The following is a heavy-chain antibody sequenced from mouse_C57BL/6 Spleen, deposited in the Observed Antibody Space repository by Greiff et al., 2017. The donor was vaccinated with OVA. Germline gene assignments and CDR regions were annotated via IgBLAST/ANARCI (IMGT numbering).Heavy chain of an antibody. D-gene: IGHD1-1*01. V-gene: IGHV14-1*01. CDR3: ARSDYGSSDYFDY. Sequence: EVKLVESGAELVRPGASVKLSCTASGFNIKDYYMHWVKQRPEQGLEWIGRIDPEDGDTEYAPKFQGKATMTADTSSNTAYMQLSSLTSEDSAVYYCARSDYGSSDYFDYWGQGTTLTVSS. CDR2: IDPEDGDT. J-gene: IGHJ2*01. CDR1: GFNIKDYY.